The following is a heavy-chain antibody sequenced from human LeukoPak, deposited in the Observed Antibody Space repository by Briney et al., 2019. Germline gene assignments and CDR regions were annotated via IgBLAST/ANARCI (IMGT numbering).Heavy chain of an antibody. CDR3: AKRPSDYGDYVTYFDY. Sequence: GGSLRLSCAASGFSFISYGMHWVRQAPGKGLEWVGVISDDGRNKKYADSAKGRFTISRDNSKDTLYLQMNSLRDEDTAVYYCAKRPSDYGDYVTYFDYWGQGTLVTVSS. CDR2: ISDDGRNK. J-gene: IGHJ4*02. V-gene: IGHV3-30*18. CDR1: GFSFISYG. D-gene: IGHD4-17*01.